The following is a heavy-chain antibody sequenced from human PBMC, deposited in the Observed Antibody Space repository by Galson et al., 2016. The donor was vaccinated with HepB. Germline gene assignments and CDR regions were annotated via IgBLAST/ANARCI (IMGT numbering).Heavy chain of an antibody. CDR3: AHGKVPYLLTTFDY. D-gene: IGHD1-14*01. CDR1: GFTFSRYA. J-gene: IGHJ4*02. V-gene: IGHV3-30-3*01. Sequence: SLRLSCAASGFTFSRYAMHWVRQAPGKGLEWVAVISDNGSNKYYADSVKGRFTTSRDNAKNTLYLQMNSLRAEDTAVYYCAHGKVPYLLTTFDYWGQGTLVTVSS. CDR2: ISDNGSNK.